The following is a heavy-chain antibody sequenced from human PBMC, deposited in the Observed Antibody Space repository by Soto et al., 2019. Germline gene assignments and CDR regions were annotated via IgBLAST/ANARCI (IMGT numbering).Heavy chain of an antibody. D-gene: IGHD6-19*01. Sequence: SETLSLTCTVSGGSISSYYWSWIRQPPGKGLEWIGYIYYSGSTNYNPSLKSRVTISVDTSKNQFSLKLSSVTAADTAVYYCARDLRGSGWEIFDYWGQGTLVTVSS. CDR2: IYYSGST. CDR3: ARDLRGSGWEIFDY. V-gene: IGHV4-59*01. CDR1: GGSISSYY. J-gene: IGHJ4*02.